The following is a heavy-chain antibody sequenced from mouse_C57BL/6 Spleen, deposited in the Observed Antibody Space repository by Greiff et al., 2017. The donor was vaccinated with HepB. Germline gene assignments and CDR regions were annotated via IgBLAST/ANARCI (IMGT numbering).Heavy chain of an antibody. CDR1: GFTFSSYT. CDR3: ARPPGYYDYVFAY. J-gene: IGHJ3*01. D-gene: IGHD2-4*01. CDR2: ISGGGGNT. V-gene: IGHV5-9*01. Sequence: EVQGVESGGGLVKPGGTLKLSCAASGFTFSSYTMSWVRQTPEKRLEWVATISGGGGNTYYPDSVKGRFTISRDNAKNTLYLQMSSLRSEDTALYYCARPPGYYDYVFAYWGQGTLVTVSA.